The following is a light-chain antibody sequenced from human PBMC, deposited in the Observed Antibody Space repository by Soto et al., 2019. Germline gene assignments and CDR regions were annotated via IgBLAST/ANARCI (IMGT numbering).Light chain of an antibody. CDR3: QQYNSYPWT. CDR1: QRLSSS. V-gene: IGKV1-5*01. Sequence: DIQMTQSPYTLSASVGDRVTITCRASQRLSSSLAWYQQKPGKAPNLLIYDASNLESGVPSRFSGSGSGTEFTLSISSLQPDDFATYYCQQYNSYPWTFGLGTKVDI. CDR2: DAS. J-gene: IGKJ1*01.